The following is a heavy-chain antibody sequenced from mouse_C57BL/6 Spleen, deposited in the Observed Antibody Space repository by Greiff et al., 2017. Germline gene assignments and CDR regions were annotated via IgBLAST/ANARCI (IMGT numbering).Heavy chain of an antibody. J-gene: IGHJ1*03. Sequence: EVKLMESGPGLVKPSQSLSLTCSVTGYSITSGYYWNWIRQFPGNKLEWMGYISYGGSKNRISITPVTSKNQFFLKLNSVTTEDTATYYCARRRYYYGSSWYFDVWGTGTTVTVS. V-gene: IGHV3-6*01. CDR2: ISYGGS. D-gene: IGHD1-1*01. CDR3: ARRRYYYGSSWYFDV. CDR1: GYSITSGYY.